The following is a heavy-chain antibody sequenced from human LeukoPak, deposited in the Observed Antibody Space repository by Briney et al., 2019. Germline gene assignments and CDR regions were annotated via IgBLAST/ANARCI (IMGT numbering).Heavy chain of an antibody. CDR1: VYTFTVYY. V-gene: IGHV1-2*02. CDR3: ARRAERWFGGARHFDY. Sequence: ASVKVSCKASVYTFTVYYMHWVRQAPGQGLEWMGWIHPNSGGTNYAQKFQGRVTMTRDTSISTAYMEMSRLRSDDTAVYYCARRAERWFGGARHFDYWGQGTLVTVSS. J-gene: IGHJ4*02. D-gene: IGHD3-10*01. CDR2: IHPNSGGT.